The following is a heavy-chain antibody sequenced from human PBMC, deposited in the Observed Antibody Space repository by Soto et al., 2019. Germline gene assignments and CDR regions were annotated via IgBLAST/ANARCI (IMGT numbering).Heavy chain of an antibody. CDR3: VKDRPNLYHSSGAYYKVGGDY. J-gene: IGHJ4*02. CDR1: EFTFTTYS. D-gene: IGHD3-10*01. V-gene: IGHV3-23*01. CDR2: ITSSGDRT. Sequence: GGSLRLSCAASEFTFTTYSMSWVRQVQGKGLEWVSSITSSGDRTYYTDSVQGRFTISRDNSKNTLYLQMNSLRAEDTALYYCVKDRPNLYHSSGAYYKVGGDYWGQGT.